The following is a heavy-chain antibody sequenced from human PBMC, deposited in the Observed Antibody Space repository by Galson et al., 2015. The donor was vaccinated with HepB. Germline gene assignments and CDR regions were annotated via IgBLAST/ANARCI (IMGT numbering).Heavy chain of an antibody. J-gene: IGHJ4*02. D-gene: IGHD3-22*01. CDR1: GFTFSSYG. CDR3: AREGGYDSSGFDY. V-gene: IGHV3-33*01. CDR2: IWYDGSNK. Sequence: SLRLSCAASGFTFSSYGMHWVRQAPGKGLEWVAVIWYDGSNKYYADSVKGRFTISRDNSKNTLYLQMNSLRAEDTAVYYCAREGGYDSSGFDYWGQGTLVTVSS.